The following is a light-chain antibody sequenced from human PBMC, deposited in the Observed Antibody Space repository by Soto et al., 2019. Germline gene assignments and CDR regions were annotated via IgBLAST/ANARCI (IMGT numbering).Light chain of an antibody. CDR1: QSVSSF. V-gene: IGKV3-15*01. J-gene: IGKJ1*01. Sequence: EKVMTQSPATLSMSPGERATLSCRASQSVSSFLAWSQQKPGQAPRLLIYGASTRATGIPARFSGSGSGIEFTLTVSSLQSEDFAVYYCQQYSNWPSWTSGQGTKVEVK. CDR3: QQYSNWPSWT. CDR2: GAS.